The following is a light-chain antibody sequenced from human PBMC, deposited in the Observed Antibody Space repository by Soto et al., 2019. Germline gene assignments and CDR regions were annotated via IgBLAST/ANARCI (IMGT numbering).Light chain of an antibody. CDR2: AAS. J-gene: IGKJ2*01. CDR1: QSISSY. Sequence: DIQMTQSPSSLSASVGDRVTITCRASQSISSYLNWYRQKPGKAPKLLIYAASSLQSGVPSRFSGSGSGTDFTLTISSLQPEDFETYYCQHSYSTPYTFGQGTKVDIK. CDR3: QHSYSTPYT. V-gene: IGKV1-39*01.